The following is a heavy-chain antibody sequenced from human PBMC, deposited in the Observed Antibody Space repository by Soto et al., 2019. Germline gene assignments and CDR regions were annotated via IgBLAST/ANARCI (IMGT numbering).Heavy chain of an antibody. CDR2: ISSYSSNT. V-gene: IGHV1-18*01. CDR3: ARDPFPSGWWSKRLWFDP. D-gene: IGHD2-15*01. J-gene: IGHJ5*02. CDR1: GYTFTNYG. Sequence: GASVKVPCKASGYTFTNYGISWVRQSPGQGFEWMGWISSYSSNTNYAQKFQGRVTMTRDTSNSTAYMELSRLRSDDTAVYYCARDPFPSGWWSKRLWFDPWGQGTLVTVSS.